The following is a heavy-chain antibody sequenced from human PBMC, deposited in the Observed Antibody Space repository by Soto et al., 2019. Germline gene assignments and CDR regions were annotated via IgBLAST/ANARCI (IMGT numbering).Heavy chain of an antibody. D-gene: IGHD3-16*01. CDR3: AHQQYTDYVWGSYEYSYYFDY. Sequence: SETLSLTCAVSDDSISSSIYYWGWIRHPPGMGLEWIGNIYYNGRTSYNPSLKSRVSISVEKSKNQFSLKLTSVTAADTAVYYCAHQQYTDYVWGSYEYSYYFDYWGPGTLVTVSS. J-gene: IGHJ4*02. CDR1: DDSISSSIYY. CDR2: IYYNGRT. V-gene: IGHV4-39*01.